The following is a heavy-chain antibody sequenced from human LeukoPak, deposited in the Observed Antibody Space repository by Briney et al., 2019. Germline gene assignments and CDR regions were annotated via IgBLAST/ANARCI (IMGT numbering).Heavy chain of an antibody. CDR2: IRSKACGGTT. D-gene: IGHD2-21*02. V-gene: IGHV3-49*04. Sequence: PAGTLSLSCTVSGVSIGNYGLSWVRQAPGKGLEWVGIIRSKACGGTTEYAASVKSRFTISSDDYKSIALLQMNGLKTEHTAVYYCSDSYCGGDCYSGGYFDYWGGGTLVSVSS. CDR3: SDSYCGGDCYSGGYFDY. CDR1: GVSIGNYG. J-gene: IGHJ4*02.